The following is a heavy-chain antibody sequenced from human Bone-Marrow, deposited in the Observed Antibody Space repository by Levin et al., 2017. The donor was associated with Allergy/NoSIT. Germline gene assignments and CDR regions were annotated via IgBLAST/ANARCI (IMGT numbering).Heavy chain of an antibody. CDR2: TYYSGST. D-gene: IGHD6-19*01. Sequence: SETLSLTCTVSGGSISHYYWSWFRQPPGRGLEWIGYTYYSGSTNYNPSFKSRVTISVDTSRNEVSLTLRSVTAADTAVYSCARGGSGGYGGYWGQGTLVTVSS. CDR3: ARGGSGGYGGY. J-gene: IGHJ4*02. CDR1: GGSISHYY. V-gene: IGHV4-59*01.